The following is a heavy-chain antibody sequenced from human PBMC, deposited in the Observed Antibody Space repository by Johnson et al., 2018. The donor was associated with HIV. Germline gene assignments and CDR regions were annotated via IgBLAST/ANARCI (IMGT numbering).Heavy chain of an antibody. J-gene: IGHJ3*02. D-gene: IGHD6-13*01. CDR2: INWNGDMP. Sequence: VQLVESGGGVVRPGGSLRLSCAASGFTFDDYDMSWVRQDPGKGLEWVSGINWNGDMPRYADSVKGRCSISRDNVKNSLYRQMHSRRAEDTAVYYCASGWGIAASDAFDIWGQGTMVIVSS. V-gene: IGHV3-20*04. CDR1: GFTFDDYD. CDR3: ASGWGIAASDAFDI.